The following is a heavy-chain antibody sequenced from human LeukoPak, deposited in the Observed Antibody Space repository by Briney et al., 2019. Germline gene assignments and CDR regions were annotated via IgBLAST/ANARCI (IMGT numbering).Heavy chain of an antibody. CDR3: AKALWFGDLPLDY. CDR2: ISGTGDTT. V-gene: IGHV3-23*01. Sequence: PGGSLRLSCAASGFTFSSYAMNWVRQAPGKGLEWVSAISGTGDTTYYADSVKGRFTISRDNSKNTLYLQMDSLRAEDTAVYFCAKALWFGDLPLDYWGQGPIVTVSS. J-gene: IGHJ4*02. D-gene: IGHD3-10*01. CDR1: GFTFSSYA.